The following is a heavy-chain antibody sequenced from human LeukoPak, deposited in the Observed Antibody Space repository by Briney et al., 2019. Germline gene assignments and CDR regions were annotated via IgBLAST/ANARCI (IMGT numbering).Heavy chain of an antibody. Sequence: SETLSLTCTVSGGSISSYYWSWIRQPAGKGLEWIGRIYTSGSTNYNPSLKSRVTISVDTSKNQFSLKLSSVTAADTAVYYCARLYYDSSGYPVSPPPGAFDIWGQGTMVTVSS. CDR2: IYTSGST. J-gene: IGHJ3*02. CDR1: GGSISSYY. CDR3: ARLYYDSSGYPVSPPPGAFDI. V-gene: IGHV4-4*07. D-gene: IGHD3-22*01.